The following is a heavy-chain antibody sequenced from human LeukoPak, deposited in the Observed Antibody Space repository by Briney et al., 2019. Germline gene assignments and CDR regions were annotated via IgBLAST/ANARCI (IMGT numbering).Heavy chain of an antibody. D-gene: IGHD1-26*01. Sequence: PGGSLRLSCAAPGFTFSSYSMNWVRQAPGKGLEWVSSISSSSSYIYYADSVKGRFTISRDNAKNSLYLQMNSLRAEDTAVYYCARDDSGSYYYYYGMDVWGQGTTVTVSS. CDR3: ARDDSGSYYYYYGMDV. CDR2: ISSSSSYI. J-gene: IGHJ6*02. CDR1: GFTFSSYS. V-gene: IGHV3-21*01.